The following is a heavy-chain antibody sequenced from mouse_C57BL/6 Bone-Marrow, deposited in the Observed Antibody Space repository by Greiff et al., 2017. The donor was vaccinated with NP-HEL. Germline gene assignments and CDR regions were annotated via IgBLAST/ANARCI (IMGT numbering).Heavy chain of an antibody. J-gene: IGHJ4*01. CDR1: GYTFTDYY. Sequence: QVQLQQSGAELVRPGASVKLSCKASGYTFTDYYINWVKQRPGQGLEWIARIYPGSGNTYYNEKFKGKATLTAEKSSSTAYMQISSLTSEDSACYFCARRGGYGYDRAMDYWGQGTSVTVSS. V-gene: IGHV1-76*01. CDR2: IYPGSGNT. CDR3: ARRGGYGYDRAMDY. D-gene: IGHD2-2*01.